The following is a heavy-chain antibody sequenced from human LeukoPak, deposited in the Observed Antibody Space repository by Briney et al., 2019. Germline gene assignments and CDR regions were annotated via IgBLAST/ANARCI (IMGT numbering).Heavy chain of an antibody. CDR2: FDPEDGET. CDR3: ATSPRGWNFDY. Sequence: ASVKVSCKASGYTFTGYYMHWVRQAPGQGLEWMGGFDPEDGETIYAQKFQGRVIMTEDTSTDTAYMELSSLRSEDTAVYYCATSPRGWNFDYWGQGTLVSVSS. D-gene: IGHD6-19*01. V-gene: IGHV1-24*01. J-gene: IGHJ4*02. CDR1: GYTFTGYY.